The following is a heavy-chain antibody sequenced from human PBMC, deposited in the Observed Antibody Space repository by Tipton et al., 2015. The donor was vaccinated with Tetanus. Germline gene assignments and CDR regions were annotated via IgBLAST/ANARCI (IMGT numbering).Heavy chain of an antibody. CDR3: AKLDYGDYGRYSYSEMAV. D-gene: IGHD4-17*01. Sequence: SLRLSCAASGFIFSNYAMHWVRQAPGKGLEWVALISYDGSNIYYADSVKGRFTISRDDSKETVYLQMSSLRAEDTAVYYCAKLDYGDYGRYSYSEMAVWGQGTTVTVSS. J-gene: IGHJ6*02. CDR1: GFIFSNYA. V-gene: IGHV3-30*18. CDR2: ISYDGSNI.